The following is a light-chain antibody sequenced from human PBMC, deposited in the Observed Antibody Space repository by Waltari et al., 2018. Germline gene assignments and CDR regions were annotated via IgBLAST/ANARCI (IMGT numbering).Light chain of an antibody. J-gene: IGLJ2*01. CDR2: TNN. V-gene: IGLV1-44*01. Sequence: QSVLTQPPSASGTPGQRVTMSCSGNSSNIGYNTLTWYQQLPGTAPKLLIYTNNQRPSGVPDRFSGSKSGTSASLAISGLQSEDEADYYCAAWDDSLNGVVFGGGTKLTVL. CDR3: AAWDDSLNGVV. CDR1: SSNIGYNT.